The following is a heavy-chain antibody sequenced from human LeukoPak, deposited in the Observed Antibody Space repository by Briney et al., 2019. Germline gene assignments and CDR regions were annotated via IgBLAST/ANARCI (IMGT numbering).Heavy chain of an antibody. CDR3: ARGAVGMDV. CDR1: RFTFSSYD. J-gene: IGHJ6*02. Sequence: PGGSLKLACAASRFTFSSYDMRWVRQATGIGLEWVSAIGTAGDTYYPGSVKGRFTISRENAKNSLYLQMNSLRAGDTAVYYCARGAVGMDVWGQGTTVTVSS. V-gene: IGHV3-13*01. D-gene: IGHD3-16*01. CDR2: IGTAGDT.